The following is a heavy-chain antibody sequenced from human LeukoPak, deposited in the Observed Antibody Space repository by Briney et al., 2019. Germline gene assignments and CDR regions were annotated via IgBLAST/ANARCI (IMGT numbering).Heavy chain of an antibody. V-gene: IGHV1-18*04. CDR3: ARDEGGGAMVRGVTAYYYGMDV. CDR1: GYTFTSYG. Sequence: ASVKVSCKASGYTFTSYGISWVRQAPGQGLEWMGWISAYNGNTNYAQKLQGRVTMTTDTSTSTAYMELRSLRSDDTAVYYCARDEGGGAMVRGVTAYYYGMDVWGKGTRSPSPQ. D-gene: IGHD3-10*01. J-gene: IGHJ6*04. CDR2: ISAYNGNT.